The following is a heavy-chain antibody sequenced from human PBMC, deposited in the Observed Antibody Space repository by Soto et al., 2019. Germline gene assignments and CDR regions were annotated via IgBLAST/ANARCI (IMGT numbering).Heavy chain of an antibody. CDR1: SGSISGSNW. J-gene: IGHJ4*02. CDR2: IYYRGNA. V-gene: IGHV4-39*01. CDR3: ARLEGLATISYYFDF. D-gene: IGHD3-9*01. Sequence: PSETLSLTCTVSSGSISGSNWWSWVRRPPGKGLEWIGSIYYRGNAYYNPSLQTRVTISLDKSKSQFSLKLNSVTAADSAVYFCARLEGLATISYYFDFWGPGALVTVSS.